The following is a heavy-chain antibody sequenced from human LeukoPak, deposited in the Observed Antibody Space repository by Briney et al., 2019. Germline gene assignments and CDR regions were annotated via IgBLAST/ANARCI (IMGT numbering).Heavy chain of an antibody. D-gene: IGHD3-16*02. Sequence: SVKVSCKASGGTFSSYAISWVRQAPGQGLEWMGGIIPIFGTANYAQKFQGRVTITADKSTSTAYMELSSLRSEDTAVYYCARQTDGYDYVWGSYRQKYYFDYWGQGTLVTVSS. CDR1: GGTFSSYA. J-gene: IGHJ4*02. CDR3: ARQTDGYDYVWGSYRQKYYFDY. CDR2: IIPIFGTA. V-gene: IGHV1-69*06.